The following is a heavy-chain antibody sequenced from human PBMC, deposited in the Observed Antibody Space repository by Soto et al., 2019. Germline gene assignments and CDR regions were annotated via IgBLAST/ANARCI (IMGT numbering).Heavy chain of an antibody. CDR3: ASDRAPGTAVAAPVRGAFDI. V-gene: IGHV4-34*01. D-gene: IGHD6-19*01. CDR2: INHSGST. J-gene: IGHJ3*02. CDR1: GVSFSGYY. Sequence: SETLSLTCAVYGVSFSGYYWILIRQPPGKGLEWIGEINHSGSTNYNPSLKSRVTISVDTSKNQFSLKLSSVTAADTAVYYCASDRAPGTAVAAPVRGAFDIWGQGTMVTVSS.